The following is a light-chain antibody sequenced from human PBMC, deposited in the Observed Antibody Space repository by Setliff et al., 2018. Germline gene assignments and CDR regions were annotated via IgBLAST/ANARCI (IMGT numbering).Light chain of an antibody. CDR2: DVS. J-gene: IGLJ2*01. CDR3: SSYGSSTLL. Sequence: QSVLTQPASVSGSPGQSITISCTGTSSDIGDSKYVSWYQQHPGKAPKLLIFDVSVRPSGVSNRFSGSKSGNTASLSISGLQAEDEAEYYCSSYGSSTLLFGGGTQLTVL. CDR1: SSDIGDSKY. V-gene: IGLV2-14*03.